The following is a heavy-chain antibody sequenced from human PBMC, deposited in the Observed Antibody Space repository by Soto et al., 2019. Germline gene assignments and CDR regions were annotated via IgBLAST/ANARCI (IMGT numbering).Heavy chain of an antibody. CDR1: GFTFSSYA. D-gene: IGHD2-2*02. V-gene: IGHV3-30-3*01. Sequence: GGSLRLSCAASGFTFSSYAMHWVRQAPGKGLEWVAVISYDGSNKYYADSVKGRFTISRDNSKNTLFLQMNSLRAEDTAVYYCARDEGTIPRGDYWGQGTLVTVSS. CDR3: ARDEGTIPRGDY. J-gene: IGHJ4*02. CDR2: ISYDGSNK.